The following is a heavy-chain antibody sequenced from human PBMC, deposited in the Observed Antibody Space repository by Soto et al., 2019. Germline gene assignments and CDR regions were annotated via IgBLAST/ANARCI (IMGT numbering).Heavy chain of an antibody. CDR3: ARGPSIAAAGTNYYYYMDV. CDR2: INHSGST. D-gene: IGHD6-13*01. Sequence: QVQLQQWGAGLLKPSETLSLTCAVYGGSFSGYYWSWNRQPPGKGLRWIGEINHSGSTNYNPSLKSRVTISVDTSKNQFSLKLSSVTAADTAVYYCARGPSIAAAGTNYYYYMDVWGKGTTVTVSS. J-gene: IGHJ6*03. V-gene: IGHV4-34*01. CDR1: GGSFSGYY.